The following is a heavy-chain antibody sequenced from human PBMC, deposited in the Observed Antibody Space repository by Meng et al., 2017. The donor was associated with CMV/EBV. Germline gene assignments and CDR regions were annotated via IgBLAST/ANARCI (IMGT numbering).Heavy chain of an antibody. J-gene: IGHJ4*02. Sequence: GGSLRLSCAASGFTFDDYAMHWVRQAPGKGLEWVAVISYDGSNKYYADSVKGRFTISRDNSKNTLYLQMNSLRAEDTAVYYCARDSFPAGNSSGYYFGYMDYWGQGTLVTVSS. CDR1: GFTFDDYA. V-gene: IGHV3-30-3*01. D-gene: IGHD3-22*01. CDR2: ISYDGSNK. CDR3: ARDSFPAGNSSGYYFGYMDY.